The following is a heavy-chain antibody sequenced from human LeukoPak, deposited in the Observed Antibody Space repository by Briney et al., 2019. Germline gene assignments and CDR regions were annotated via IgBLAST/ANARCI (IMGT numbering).Heavy chain of an antibody. Sequence: PGGSLRLSCAASGLTFSTYAMRWIRQAPGKGLEWVSSIGGGGTTSYADSVKGRFTISRDTSKNMVYLQMNSLRAEETAVYYCARDLGGYGYYGMDVWGQGTTVTVSS. CDR3: ARDLGGYGYYGMDV. J-gene: IGHJ6*02. V-gene: IGHV3-23*01. D-gene: IGHD3-22*01. CDR1: GLTFSTYA. CDR2: IGGGGTT.